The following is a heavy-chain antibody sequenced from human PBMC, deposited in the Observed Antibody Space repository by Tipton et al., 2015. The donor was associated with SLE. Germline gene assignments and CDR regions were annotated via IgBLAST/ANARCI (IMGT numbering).Heavy chain of an antibody. V-gene: IGHV4-59*11. Sequence: TLSLTCTVSGGSISSHYWSWVRQSPGKGLEWIGYIHHTGSSAYNPSLKSRVIASVDTSKKQVSLRLNSVTAADTAVYFCARQSCIVGNCYFGYWGQGTLVTVSS. CDR3: ARQSCIVGNCYFGY. J-gene: IGHJ4*02. CDR2: IHHTGSS. D-gene: IGHD2-15*01. CDR1: GGSISSHY.